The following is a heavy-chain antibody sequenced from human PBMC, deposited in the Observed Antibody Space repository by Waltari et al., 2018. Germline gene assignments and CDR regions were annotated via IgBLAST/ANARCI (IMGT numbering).Heavy chain of an antibody. D-gene: IGHD3-16*01. CDR1: GFSFSIYA. V-gene: IGHV3-23*01. Sequence: EEQLLESGGGLVQPGGSLRLSCAASGFSFSIYAMHWVRQAPGKGLGWVSGRSPMTGGSYYADSVGGRLTISRDNSRDTLYLQFSSLRVEDTAVYYCAKSRLNYADRGMDVWGQGTAVTVSS. CDR3: AKSRLNYADRGMDV. J-gene: IGHJ6*02. CDR2: RSPMTGGS.